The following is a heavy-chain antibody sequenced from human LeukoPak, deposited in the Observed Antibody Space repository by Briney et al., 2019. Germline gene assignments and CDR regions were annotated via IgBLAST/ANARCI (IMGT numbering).Heavy chain of an antibody. CDR3: ARDSIFGVVRGNFDY. CDR2: ISAYNGNT. CDR1: GYTFTSYG. D-gene: IGHD3-3*01. J-gene: IGHJ4*02. V-gene: IGHV1-18*01. Sequence: GASVKVSCKASGYTFTSYGISWVRQAPGQGLEWTGWISAYNGNTNYAQKLQGRVTMTTDTSTSTAYMELRSLRSDDTAVYYCARDSIFGVVRGNFDYWGQGTLVTVSS.